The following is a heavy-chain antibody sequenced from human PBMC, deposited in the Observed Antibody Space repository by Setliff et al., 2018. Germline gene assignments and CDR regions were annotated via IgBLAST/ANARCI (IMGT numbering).Heavy chain of an antibody. Sequence: SETLSLTCTVSGGSISSGDYYWSWIRQPPGKGLEWIGSIYYSGSTNYNPSLKSRVTMSVDTSKNQFSLKLSSVTAADTAVYYCARKGISALSGAFDMWGQGTMVTVSS. CDR3: ARKGISALSGAFDM. V-gene: IGHV4-39*07. D-gene: IGHD1-26*01. J-gene: IGHJ3*02. CDR1: GGSISSGDYY. CDR2: IYYSGST.